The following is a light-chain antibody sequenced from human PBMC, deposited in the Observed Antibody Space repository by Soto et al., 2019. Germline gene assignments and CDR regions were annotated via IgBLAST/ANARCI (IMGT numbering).Light chain of an antibody. CDR1: QSLLHSNINTY. J-gene: IGKJ3*01. CDR3: MQYLNTPLT. CDR2: WGS. Sequence: VMTQSPLSLPVTPGEPASISCRSSQSLLHSNINTYLDWYLQKPGQSPQLLIYWGSNRASGVPDRFSGSGSGTDFTLNISRLEPEDVAVYYCMQYLNTPLTFGPGTKVDNK. V-gene: IGKV2-28*01.